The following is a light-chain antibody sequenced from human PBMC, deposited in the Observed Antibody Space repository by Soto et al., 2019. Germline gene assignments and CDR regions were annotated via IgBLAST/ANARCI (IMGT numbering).Light chain of an antibody. CDR2: EAS. CDR1: HDISTF. J-gene: IGKJ5*01. Sequence: DIQWTPSPSLLSASIGYIVTITCLASHDISTFLAWYQQKPGKAPKLLIYEASTLQSGVPSRFSGSGSGTEFTLTISGLLPEDFAAYHCQKLYTLPFNFGQGTRREIK. V-gene: IGKV1-9*01. CDR3: QKLYTLPFN.